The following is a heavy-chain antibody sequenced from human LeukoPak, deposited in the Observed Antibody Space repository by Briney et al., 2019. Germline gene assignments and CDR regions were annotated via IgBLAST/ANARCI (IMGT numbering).Heavy chain of an antibody. CDR2: ISAYNGNT. CDR1: GYTFTNYG. V-gene: IGHV1-18*01. CDR3: ARGSRSGDY. D-gene: IGHD3-10*01. J-gene: IGHJ4*02. Sequence: GASVKVSCKASGYTFTNYGVSWVRQAPGQGLEWMGWISAYNGNTNYAQKFQGRVTMTTDTSTSTAYMELSSLRSEDTAVYYCARGSRSGDYWGQGTQVTVSS.